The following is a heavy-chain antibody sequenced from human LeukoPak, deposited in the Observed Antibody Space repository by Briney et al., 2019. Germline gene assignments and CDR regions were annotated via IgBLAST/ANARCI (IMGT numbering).Heavy chain of an antibody. V-gene: IGHV3-7*01. CDR1: GFIFSNYW. J-gene: IGHJ6*04. CDR2: IKEDGSEK. CDR3: AELGITMIGGV. D-gene: IGHD3-10*02. Sequence: PGGSLRLSCEASGFIFSNYWMNWVRQAPGKGLEWVANIKEDGSEKDYVDSVKGRFTVSRDNTKNSLYLQMNSLRAEDTAVYYCAELGITMIGGVWGKGTTVTISS.